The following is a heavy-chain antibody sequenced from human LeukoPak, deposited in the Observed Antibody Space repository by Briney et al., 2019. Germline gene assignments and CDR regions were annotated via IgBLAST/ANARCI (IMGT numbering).Heavy chain of an antibody. D-gene: IGHD3-10*01. CDR3: ARSHRFGELCARAFDI. Sequence: GESLKISYQASGYICSNYSIGWGRQMPGNGLGWLAIIYTGDSATQYSSSLPGQVPISADKSSSTAYLQWSSLKASDTAMYYCARSHRFGELCARAFDIWGQGTMVTVSS. V-gene: IGHV5-51*01. CDR2: IYTGDSAT. J-gene: IGHJ3*02. CDR1: GYICSNYS.